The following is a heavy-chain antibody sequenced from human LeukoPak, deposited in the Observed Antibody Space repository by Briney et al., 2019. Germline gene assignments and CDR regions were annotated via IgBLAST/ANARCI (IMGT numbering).Heavy chain of an antibody. D-gene: IGHD6-6*01. CDR2: ISAYNGNT. V-gene: IGHV1-18*01. Sequence: ASVKVSCKASGYTFTSYGISWVRQAPGQGLEWMGWISAYNGNTNYAQKLQGRVTMTTDTSTSTAYMELRSLRSDDTAVYYCARDQMIAARPNWFDHWGQGTLVTVSS. CDR3: ARDQMIAARPNWFDH. J-gene: IGHJ5*02. CDR1: GYTFTSYG.